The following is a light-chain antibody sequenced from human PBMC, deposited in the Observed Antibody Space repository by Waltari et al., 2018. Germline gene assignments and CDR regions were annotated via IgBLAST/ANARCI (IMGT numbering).Light chain of an antibody. Sequence: SYVLTQPPSLSVAPGQTAKISCGGNNIESKGVHWYKQKPGQAPLLVMYDDTERPSGIPEQFAGSNSGNTASLTISRVDAGDEADYYCHVWDSNTGVFGGGTKLTVL. V-gene: IGLV3-21*02. J-gene: IGLJ3*02. CDR3: HVWDSNTGV. CDR2: DDT. CDR1: NIESKG.